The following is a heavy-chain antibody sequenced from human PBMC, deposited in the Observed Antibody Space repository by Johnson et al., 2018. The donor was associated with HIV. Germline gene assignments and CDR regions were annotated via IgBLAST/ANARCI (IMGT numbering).Heavy chain of an antibody. V-gene: IGHV3-74*02. CDR1: GFTFSSYW. CDR2: INSDGNTI. D-gene: IGHD6-6*01. J-gene: IGHJ3*02. CDR3: AKVHSSSSNGFDI. Sequence: EVQLVESGGGLVKPGGSLRLSCAASGFTFSSYWMHWVRQAPGKGLVWVSRINSDGNTITYADSVKGRFTISRDNSKNTLFMQMNSLRGEDTAVYYCAKVHSSSSNGFDIWGQGTMVTVSS.